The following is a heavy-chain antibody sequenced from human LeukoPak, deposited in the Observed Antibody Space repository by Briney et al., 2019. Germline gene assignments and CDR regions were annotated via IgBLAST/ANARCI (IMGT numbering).Heavy chain of an antibody. J-gene: IGHJ4*02. V-gene: IGHV3-30-3*01. Sequence: GSSLRLSCAASGFTFSSYAMHWVRQAPGKGLEWVAVISYDGSNKYYADSVKGRFTISRDNSKNTLYLQMNSLRAEDTAVYYCAGGWGLSGRFDYWGQGTLVTVSS. CDR3: AGGWGLSGRFDY. CDR2: ISYDGSNK. D-gene: IGHD3-16*02. CDR1: GFTFSSYA.